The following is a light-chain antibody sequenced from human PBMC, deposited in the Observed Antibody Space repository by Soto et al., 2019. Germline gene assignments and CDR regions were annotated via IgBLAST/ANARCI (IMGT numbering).Light chain of an antibody. J-gene: IGKJ4*01. Sequence: EIVLTQSGATVSLSPGERATLSCRASQSVSSYLAWYQQKPGQAPRLLIYDASNRATGIPARFSGSGSGTDFTLTISSLEPDDFAVYYCQQRRDWPLTFGGGTKVDI. CDR3: QQRRDWPLT. CDR1: QSVSSY. V-gene: IGKV3-11*01. CDR2: DAS.